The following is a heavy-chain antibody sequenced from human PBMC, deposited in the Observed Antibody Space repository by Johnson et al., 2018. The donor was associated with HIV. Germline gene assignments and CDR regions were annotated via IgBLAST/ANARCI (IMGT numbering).Heavy chain of an antibody. CDR3: ARPLDWKDLSDALDI. V-gene: IGHV3-30*03. D-gene: IGHD1-1*01. CDR2: MSYDGSNK. Sequence: QVQLVESGGGLVQPGRSLRLSCATSGFTFSSFGMHWVRQAPGKGLEWVAVMSYDGSNKYYADSVKGRFTISRDNSKNTVYPQMNSLRADDTAMYYCARPLDWKDLSDALDIWGQGTMVSVSS. CDR1: GFTFSSFG. J-gene: IGHJ3*02.